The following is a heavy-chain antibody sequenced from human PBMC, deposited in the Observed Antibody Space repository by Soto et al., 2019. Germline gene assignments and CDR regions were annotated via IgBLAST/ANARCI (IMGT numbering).Heavy chain of an antibody. D-gene: IGHD4-17*01. CDR1: GFTFSSYA. V-gene: IGHV3-23*01. CDR2: ISSSGGST. CDR3: AKRTTVVTHFDY. Sequence: PGGSLRLSCAASGFTFSSYAMSWVRQAPGKGLEWVSAISSSGGSTYYADSVKGRFTISRDNSKNTLYLQMNSLRAEDTAVYYCAKRTTVVTHFDYWVQGALVTVSS. J-gene: IGHJ4*02.